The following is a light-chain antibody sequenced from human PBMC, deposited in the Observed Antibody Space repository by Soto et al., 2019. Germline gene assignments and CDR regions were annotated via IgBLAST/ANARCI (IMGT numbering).Light chain of an antibody. CDR1: SSDVGGYNY. V-gene: IGLV2-8*01. CDR3: SSSAGSNNVL. Sequence: QSALTQPPSASGSPGQSVTISCTGTSSDVGGYNYVSWYQQHTGKAPKLMIYEVTTRPSGVPDRFSGSKSGNTASLTVSGLQAEDEADYYCSSSAGSNNVLFGGGTKLTVL. CDR2: EVT. J-gene: IGLJ2*01.